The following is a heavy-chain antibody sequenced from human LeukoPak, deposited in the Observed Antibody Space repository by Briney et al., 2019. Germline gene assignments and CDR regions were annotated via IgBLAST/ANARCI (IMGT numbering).Heavy chain of an antibody. D-gene: IGHD6-13*01. J-gene: IGHJ3*02. Sequence: GGSLRLSCVASRFIFSSYEMNWVRQAPGKGLEWLSYISSSGSTIFYADSVKGRFTISGDNAKNSLYLQMNRLRAEDTAVYYCARGRAGYSSSWGIWGQGTMVTVSS. CDR3: ARGRAGYSSSWGI. V-gene: IGHV3-48*03. CDR1: RFIFSSYE. CDR2: ISSSGSTI.